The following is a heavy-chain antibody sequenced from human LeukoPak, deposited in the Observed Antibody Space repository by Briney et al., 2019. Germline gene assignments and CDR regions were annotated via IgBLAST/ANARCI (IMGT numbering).Heavy chain of an antibody. CDR2: IYYSGST. CDR1: GGSISSSNYY. V-gene: IGHV4-39*01. Sequence: SETLSLTCTVSGGSISSSNYYWGWIRQPPGKGLEWIGSIYYSGSTYYNPSLKSRVTISVDTSKNQFSLKLSSVTAADTAVYFCARQSYYGSGYIEYWGQGTLVTVSS. CDR3: ARQSYYGSGYIEY. D-gene: IGHD3-10*01. J-gene: IGHJ4*02.